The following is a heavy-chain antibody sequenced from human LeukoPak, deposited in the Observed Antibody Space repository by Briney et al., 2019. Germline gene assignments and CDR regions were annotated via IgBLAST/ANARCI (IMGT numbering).Heavy chain of an antibody. Sequence: PSETLSLTCTVSGGSISSGGYYWSWIRQPPGKGLEWIGYIYHSGSTYYNPSLESRVTISIDTSKNQFSLKWNSMTAADTAVYYCARYCSGGSCYPGFDYWGQGTPVTVSS. V-gene: IGHV4-30-2*01. J-gene: IGHJ4*02. CDR3: ARYCSGGSCYPGFDY. D-gene: IGHD2-15*01. CDR2: IYHSGST. CDR1: GGSISSGGYY.